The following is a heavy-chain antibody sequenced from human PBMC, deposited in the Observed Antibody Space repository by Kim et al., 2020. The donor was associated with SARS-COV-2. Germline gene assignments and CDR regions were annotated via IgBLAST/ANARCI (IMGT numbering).Heavy chain of an antibody. CDR1: GGSFTGYH. CDR3: ARGRAVTKDADY. CDR2: ISDGGGT. Sequence: SETLSLTCTVSGGSFTGYHWSWIRQSPGKGLEWIGYISDGGGTNYNPSLKSRVTLLIDTSKNYFSLKVTSVTAADTAVYFCARGRAVTKDADYWGQGTLVTVSS. D-gene: IGHD4-17*01. V-gene: IGHV4-59*01. J-gene: IGHJ4*02.